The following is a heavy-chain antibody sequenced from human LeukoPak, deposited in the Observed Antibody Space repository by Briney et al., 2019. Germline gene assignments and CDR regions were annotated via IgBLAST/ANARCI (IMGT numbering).Heavy chain of an antibody. J-gene: IGHJ4*02. CDR2: IYHSGST. V-gene: IGHV4-38-2*02. CDR3: ARDPIAVAGTYDY. Sequence: SETLSLTCAVSGYSISSGYYWGWIRQPPGKGLEWIGSIYHSGSTYYNPSLKSRVTISLNTSKKQVALTLNSVTAAETAVSYCARDPIAVAGTYDYWGQGTLVTVSS. CDR1: GYSISSGYY. D-gene: IGHD6-19*01.